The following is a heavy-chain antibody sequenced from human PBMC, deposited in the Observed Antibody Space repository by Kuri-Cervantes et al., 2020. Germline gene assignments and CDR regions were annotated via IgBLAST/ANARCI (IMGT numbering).Heavy chain of an antibody. Sequence: GGSLRLSCAASGFTFSSYSMNWVRQAPGKGLEWVSSISSSSSYIYYADSVKGRFTISRDNAKNSLYLQMNSLRAEDTAVYYCAKRRSYSRIFDYWGQGTLVTDSS. V-gene: IGHV3-21*04. J-gene: IGHJ4*02. CDR3: AKRRSYSRIFDY. CDR2: ISSSSSYI. CDR1: GFTFSSYS. D-gene: IGHD6-13*01.